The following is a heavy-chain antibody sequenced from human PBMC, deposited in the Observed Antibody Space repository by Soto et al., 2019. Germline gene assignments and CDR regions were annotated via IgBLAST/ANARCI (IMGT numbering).Heavy chain of an antibody. CDR2: IYPGDSDT. V-gene: IGHV5-51*01. CDR3: ARSSSPPSYYYYGMDV. CDR1: GYSFTSYW. Sequence: PGESLKISCKGSGYSFTSYWIGWVRQMPGKGLTWMGIIYPGDSDTRYSPSFQGQVTISADKSISTAYLQWSSLKASDTAMYYCARSSSPPSYYYYGMDVWGQGTTVTVSS. D-gene: IGHD6-13*01. J-gene: IGHJ6*02.